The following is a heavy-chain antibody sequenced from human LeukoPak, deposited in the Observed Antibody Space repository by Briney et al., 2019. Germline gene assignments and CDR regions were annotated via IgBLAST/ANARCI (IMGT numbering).Heavy chain of an antibody. J-gene: IGHJ5*02. CDR2: IYYSGST. Sequence: PSETLSLTCTVSGGSISSAGYYWSWIRQPPGKGLEWIGYIYYSGSTYYNPSLKSRVTMSVDTSKNQFSLKLSSVTAVDTAVYYCARSPPPTGTTWFDPWGQGTLVTVSS. CDR3: ARSPPPTGTTWFDP. CDR1: GGSISSAGYY. V-gene: IGHV4-61*08. D-gene: IGHD1-1*01.